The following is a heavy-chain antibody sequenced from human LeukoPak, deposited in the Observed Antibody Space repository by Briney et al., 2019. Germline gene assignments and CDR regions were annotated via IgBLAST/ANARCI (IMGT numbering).Heavy chain of an antibody. CDR3: AKSRQWLEYFQH. V-gene: IGHV3-23*01. J-gene: IGHJ1*01. D-gene: IGHD6-19*01. Sequence: PGGSLRLSCAASGFTFSSYVMSWVRQAPGKGLEWVSAISGSGGSTYYADSVKGRFTISRDNSKNTLYLQMNSLRAEDMAVYYCAKSRQWLEYFQHWGQGTLVTVSS. CDR1: GFTFSSYV. CDR2: ISGSGGST.